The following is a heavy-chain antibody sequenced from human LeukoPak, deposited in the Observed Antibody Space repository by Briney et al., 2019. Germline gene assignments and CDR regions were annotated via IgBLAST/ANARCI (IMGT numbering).Heavy chain of an antibody. J-gene: IGHJ3*02. CDR1: EFTFSNYW. V-gene: IGHV3-74*01. Sequence: GGSLRLSCAASEFTFSNYWMHWVRQAPGKGLVWVSRINSDGSSTCYADSVKGRFTISRDNAKNTLYLQMNSLRVEDTAVYYCARGFTIFGVVNDGFDIWGQGTTVTVTS. CDR3: ARGFTIFGVVNDGFDI. CDR2: INSDGSST. D-gene: IGHD3-3*01.